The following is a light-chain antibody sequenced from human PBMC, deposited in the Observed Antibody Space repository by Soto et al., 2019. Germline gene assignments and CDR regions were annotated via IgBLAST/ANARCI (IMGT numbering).Light chain of an antibody. V-gene: IGLV2-8*01. Sequence: QSALTQPPSASGSPGQSVTISCIGTSSDVGGYNYVSWYQQHPGKAPKLMIYEVSKRPSGVPDRFSGSKSGNTGSLAVSGLQAEDEADYYCSSYAASNNLGVFGGGTQLTVL. J-gene: IGLJ2*01. CDR3: SSYAASNNLGV. CDR1: SSDVGGYNY. CDR2: EVS.